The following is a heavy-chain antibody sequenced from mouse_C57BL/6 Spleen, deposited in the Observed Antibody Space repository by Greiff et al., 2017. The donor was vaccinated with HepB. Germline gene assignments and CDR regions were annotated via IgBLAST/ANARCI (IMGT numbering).Heavy chain of an antibody. CDR2: INPNNGGT. V-gene: IGHV1-26*01. Sequence: EVQLQQSGPELVKPGASVKISCKASGYTFTDYYMNWVKQSHGKSLEWIGDINPNNGGTSYNQKFKGKATLTVDKSSSTAYMELRSLTSEDSAVYYCARRGNYYGSPYFDYWGQGTTLTVSS. D-gene: IGHD1-1*01. CDR1: GYTFTDYY. J-gene: IGHJ2*01. CDR3: ARRGNYYGSPYFDY.